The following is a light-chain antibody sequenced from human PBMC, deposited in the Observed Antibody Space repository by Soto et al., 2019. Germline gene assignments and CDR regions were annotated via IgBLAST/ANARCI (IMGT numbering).Light chain of an antibody. CDR1: QSVSRN. Sequence: EIVMTQSPATLSVSPGERATLSCRASQSVSRNLAWYQQKPGQAPRLLISGASTRATGIPARFSGSGSGTEFTLTISSLQSEDFAVYYCQQYNNWPLYTFGQGTKLEIK. J-gene: IGKJ2*01. CDR2: GAS. V-gene: IGKV3-15*01. CDR3: QQYNNWPLYT.